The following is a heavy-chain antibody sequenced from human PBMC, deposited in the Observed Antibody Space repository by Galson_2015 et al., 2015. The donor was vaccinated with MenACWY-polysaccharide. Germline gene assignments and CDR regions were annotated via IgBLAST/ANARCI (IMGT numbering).Heavy chain of an antibody. CDR2: IYGAGTA. Sequence: SLRLSCAASGFTVSRAYLNWVRQAPGKGQEWVSGIYGAGTASYADSVKGRCTISRDNSKNTVVLQINGLRVEDTAVYYCAREKGDCSGYYEYAFDVWGQGTLVTVSS. CDR1: GFTVSRAY. J-gene: IGHJ3*01. V-gene: IGHV3-53*01. CDR3: AREKGDCSGYYEYAFDV. D-gene: IGHD3-22*01.